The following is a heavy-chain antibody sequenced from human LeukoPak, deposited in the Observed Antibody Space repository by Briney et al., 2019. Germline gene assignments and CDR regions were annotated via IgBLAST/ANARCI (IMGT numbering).Heavy chain of an antibody. CDR1: GFTFSFYA. CDR2: ISGGGDGT. V-gene: IGHV3-23*01. CDR3: ARDKDQYRLDAFDI. D-gene: IGHD1-14*01. J-gene: IGHJ3*02. Sequence: GGSLRLSCAASGFTFSFYAMSWVRQAPGKGLEWVSAISGGGDGTYYADSVKGRFTISRDNSKNTLYLQMNSLRAEDTAVYYCARDKDQYRLDAFDIWGQGTMVTVSS.